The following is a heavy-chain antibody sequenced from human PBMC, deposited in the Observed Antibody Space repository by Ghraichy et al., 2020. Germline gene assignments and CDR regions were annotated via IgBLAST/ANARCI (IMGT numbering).Heavy chain of an antibody. D-gene: IGHD2-15*01. CDR3: ARRRGYCSGGSCYYSRSGRPFDY. CDR1: GGSFSGYY. V-gene: IGHV4-34*01. CDR2: INHSGST. J-gene: IGHJ4*02. Sequence: SQTLSLTCAVYGGSFSGYYWSWIRQPPGKGLEWIGEINHSGSTNYNPSLKSRVTISVDTSKNQFSLKLSSVTAADTAVYYCARRRGYCSGGSCYYSRSGRPFDYWGQGTLVTVSS.